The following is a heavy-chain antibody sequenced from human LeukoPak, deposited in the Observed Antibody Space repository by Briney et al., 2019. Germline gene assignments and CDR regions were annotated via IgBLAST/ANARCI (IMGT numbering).Heavy chain of an antibody. CDR3: ARDFVGNSVYFDY. J-gene: IGHJ4*02. Sequence: PGGSLRLSCAASGFTFSSYAMHWVRQAPGKGLEGVAVISYDGSNKYYADSVKGRFTISRDNSKNTLYLQMNCLRAEDTTVYYCARDFVGNSVYFDYWGQGTLVTVSS. V-gene: IGHV3-30-3*01. CDR1: GFTFSSYA. D-gene: IGHD4-23*01. CDR2: ISYDGSNK.